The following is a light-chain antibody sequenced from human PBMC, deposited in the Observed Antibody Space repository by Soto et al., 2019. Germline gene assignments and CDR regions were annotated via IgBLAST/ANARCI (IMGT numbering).Light chain of an antibody. Sequence: EIVMTQSPATLSVSPGERATLSCRASQSVSSNLAWYQQKPGQAPRLLIYGASTRATGIPARFSGSGSGTEVTLTISSLQSEDFAVYYCQQHNNWPPENTFGQGTKLEIK. J-gene: IGKJ2*01. CDR3: QQHNNWPPENT. CDR1: QSVSSN. V-gene: IGKV3-15*01. CDR2: GAS.